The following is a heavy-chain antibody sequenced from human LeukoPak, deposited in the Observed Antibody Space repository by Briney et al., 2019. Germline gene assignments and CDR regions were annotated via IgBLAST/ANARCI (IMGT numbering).Heavy chain of an antibody. V-gene: IGHV3-53*05. D-gene: IGHD6-19*01. CDR2: IYSGGST. J-gene: IGHJ4*02. CDR1: GFTVSSNY. CDR3: ARPIAVAGTGDY. Sequence: PGGSLRLSCAASGFTVSSNYMSWVCQAPGKGLEWVSVIYSGGSTYYADSVKGRFTISRDNSKNTLYLQMNSLRAEDTAVYYCARPIAVAGTGDYWGQGTLVTVSS.